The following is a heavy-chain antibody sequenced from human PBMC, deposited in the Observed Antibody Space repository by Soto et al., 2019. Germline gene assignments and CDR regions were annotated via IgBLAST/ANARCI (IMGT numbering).Heavy chain of an antibody. CDR1: GFKSVDYD. CDR2: ISGTGART. V-gene: IGHV3-23*01. D-gene: IGHD5-12*01. J-gene: IGHJ4*02. CDR3: AKVDVNISERGYYFDS. Sequence: PGGSLRLSCAASGFKSVDYDMGWVRQAPGKGLEWVAAISGTGARTVYDDSVKGRFTISRDNSRSTLYLQMNSLRAEDTAVYHCAKVDVNISERGYYFDSWGQGTVVTVSS.